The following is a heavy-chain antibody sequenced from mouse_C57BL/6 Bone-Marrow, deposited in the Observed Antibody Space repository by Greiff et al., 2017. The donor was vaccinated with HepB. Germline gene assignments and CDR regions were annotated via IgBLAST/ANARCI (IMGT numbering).Heavy chain of an antibody. CDR2: ISSGGDYI. J-gene: IGHJ4*01. D-gene: IGHD1-1*01. V-gene: IGHV5-9-1*02. CDR1: GFTFSSYA. CDR3: TTTTVVARYYAMDY. Sequence: EVKLMESGEGLVKPGGSLKLSCAASGFTFSSYAMSWVRQTPEKRLEWVAYISSGGDYIYYADTVKGRFTISRDNARNTLYLQMSSLKSEDTAMYYCTTTTVVARYYAMDYWGQGTSVTVSS.